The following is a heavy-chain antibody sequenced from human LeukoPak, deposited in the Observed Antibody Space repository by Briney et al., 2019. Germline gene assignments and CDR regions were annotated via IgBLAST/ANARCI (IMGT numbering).Heavy chain of an antibody. D-gene: IGHD3-10*01. CDR3: ARGGPYYYGSGNYYFDY. V-gene: IGHV1-2*02. CDR2: INPNSGGT. J-gene: IGHJ4*02. CDR1: GYTFTGYY. Sequence: ASVKVSCKASGYTFTGYYMHWVRQAPGQGLEWMGWINPNSGGTNYAQKFQGRVTMTRGTSISTAYMELSRLRSDDTAVYYCARGGPYYYGSGNYYFDYWGQGTLVTVSS.